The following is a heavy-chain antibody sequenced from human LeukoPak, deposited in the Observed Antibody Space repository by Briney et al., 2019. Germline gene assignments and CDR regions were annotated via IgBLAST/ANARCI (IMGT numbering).Heavy chain of an antibody. Sequence: ASVKVSCKASGYTFTSCDINWVRQAPGQGLEWMGWMNPNSANTGYVQKFQGRVTMTRNTSINTAYMEVSSLRSEDTAVYYCARVYGSGTTSDYYYGMDVWGQGTTVTVSS. D-gene: IGHD3-10*01. CDR2: MNPNSANT. V-gene: IGHV1-8*01. CDR3: ARVYGSGTTSDYYYGMDV. CDR1: GYTFTSCD. J-gene: IGHJ6*02.